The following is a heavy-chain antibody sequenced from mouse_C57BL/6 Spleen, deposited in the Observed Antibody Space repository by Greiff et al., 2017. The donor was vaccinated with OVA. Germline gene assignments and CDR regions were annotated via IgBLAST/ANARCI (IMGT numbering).Heavy chain of an antibody. J-gene: IGHJ4*01. D-gene: IGHD1-1*01. CDR2: ISSGSSTI. CDR3: ARRIYYGSRDYAMDY. V-gene: IGHV5-17*01. Sequence: VQLQQSGGGLVKPGGSLKLSCAASGFTFSDYGMHWVRQAPEKGLEWVAYISSGSSTIYYADTVKGRFTISRDNAKNTLFLQMTSLRSEDTAMYYCARRIYYGSRDYAMDYWGQGTSVTVSS. CDR1: GFTFSDYG.